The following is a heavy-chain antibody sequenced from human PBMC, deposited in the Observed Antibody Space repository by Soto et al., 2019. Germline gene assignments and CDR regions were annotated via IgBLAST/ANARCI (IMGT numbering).Heavy chain of an antibody. Sequence: SETLSLTCTVSGGSISSSSYYWGWIRQPPGKGLEWIGSIYYSGNTYYTPSLKSRVTISVDTSKNQFSLKLSSVTAADTAVYYCAREGGRYCTGGSCQVDYWGQG. D-gene: IGHD2-15*01. CDR3: AREGGRYCTGGSCQVDY. J-gene: IGHJ4*02. CDR1: GGSISSSSYY. CDR2: IYYSGNT. V-gene: IGHV4-39*02.